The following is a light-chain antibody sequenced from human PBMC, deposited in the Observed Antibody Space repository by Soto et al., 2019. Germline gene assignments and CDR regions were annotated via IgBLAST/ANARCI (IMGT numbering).Light chain of an antibody. V-gene: IGKV1-39*01. CDR1: QSISSY. J-gene: IGKJ2*01. CDR3: QQSYSIPYT. Sequence: DIQMTQSPSSLSASVGDRVIIACRASQSISSYLNWYQQKPGKAPNLLIYATSTLQSGVPSRFSGSGSGTHFTLTISSLQPEDFATYYCQQSYSIPYTFGQGTKLEI. CDR2: ATS.